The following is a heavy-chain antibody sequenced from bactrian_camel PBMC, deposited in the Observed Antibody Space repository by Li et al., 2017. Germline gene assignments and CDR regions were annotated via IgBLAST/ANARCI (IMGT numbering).Heavy chain of an antibody. V-gene: IGHV3S67*01. CDR3: AAHVSTIPCIAPLVESAYEL. Sequence: DVQLVESGGGSVQAGGSLRLSCAGSRYTRTNYCMGWFRQAQGKEREGVAIIHTDESTTYADSVKGRFTISKDNAKSTLYLQMNMLHLDVTAKYFCAAHVSTIPCIAPLVESAYELWGQGTQVTVS. CDR1: RYTRTNYC. D-gene: IGHD4*01. J-gene: IGHJ4*01. CDR2: IHTDEST.